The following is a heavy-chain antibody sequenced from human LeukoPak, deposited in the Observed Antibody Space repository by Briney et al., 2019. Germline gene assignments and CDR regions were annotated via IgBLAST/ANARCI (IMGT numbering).Heavy chain of an antibody. D-gene: IGHD5/OR15-5a*01. V-gene: IGHV4-4*07. CDR1: GGSISSYY. CDR2: IYHTGTS. CDR3: ARESAIDWYFDS. J-gene: IGHJ4*02. Sequence: SETLSLTCTVSGGSISSYYWTWIRQPAGKGLEWVGRIYHTGTSHYNPSLKNRVTMSLDRPKNQFSLRLNSMTAADTAAYYCARESAIDWYFDSWGQGTQVTVSS.